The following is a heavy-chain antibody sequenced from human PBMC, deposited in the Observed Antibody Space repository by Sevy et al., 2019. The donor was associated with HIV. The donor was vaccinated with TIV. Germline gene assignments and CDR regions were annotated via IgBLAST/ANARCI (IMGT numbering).Heavy chain of an antibody. J-gene: IGHJ6*02. V-gene: IGHV3-48*02. Sequence: GGSLRLSCAASGFTFSSYSMNWVRQASGKGLEWVSYISSSSSTIYYADSVKGRFTISRDNAKNSLYLQMNSLRDEDTAVYYCAGAATKHYYYYYGMDVWGQGTTVTVSS. CDR2: ISSSSSTI. CDR3: AGAATKHYYYYYGMDV. D-gene: IGHD6-25*01. CDR1: GFTFSSYS.